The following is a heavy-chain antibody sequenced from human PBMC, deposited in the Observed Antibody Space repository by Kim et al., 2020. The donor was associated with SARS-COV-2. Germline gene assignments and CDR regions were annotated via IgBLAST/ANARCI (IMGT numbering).Heavy chain of an antibody. D-gene: IGHD3-16*01. V-gene: IGHV3-48*02. J-gene: IGHJ4*02. Sequence: RFTIPRDNAKNSLYLQMNSLRDEDTAVYYCARGGGIDYWGQGTLVTVSS. CDR3: ARGGGIDY.